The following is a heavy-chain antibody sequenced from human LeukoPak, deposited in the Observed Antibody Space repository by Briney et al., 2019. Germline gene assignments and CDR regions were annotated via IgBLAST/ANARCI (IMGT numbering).Heavy chain of an antibody. CDR3: AKDQGYSGSYYLVY. V-gene: IGHV3-23*01. CDR2: ISGSGGTT. Sequence: QTGGSLRLSCAASGFTFSSYGMSWVRQAPGKGLEWVSAISGSGGTTYYADSVKGRFTISRDNSKNTLYLQMSSLRAEDTAVYYCAKDQGYSGSYYLVYWGQGTLVTVSS. J-gene: IGHJ4*02. CDR1: GFTFSSYG. D-gene: IGHD1-26*01.